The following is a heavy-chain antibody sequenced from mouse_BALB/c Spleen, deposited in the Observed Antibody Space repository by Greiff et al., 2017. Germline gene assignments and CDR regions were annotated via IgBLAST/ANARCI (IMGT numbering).Heavy chain of an antibody. J-gene: IGHJ4*01. V-gene: IGHV5-9-4*01. CDR2: ISSGGSYT. Sequence: EVKLMESGGGLVKPGGSLKLSCAASGFTFSSYAMSWVRQSPEKRLEWVAEISSGGSYTYYPDSVKGRFTISRDNARNILYLQMSSLRSEDTAMYYCARERDYGNYEDAMDYWGQGTSVTVSS. CDR3: ARERDYGNYEDAMDY. D-gene: IGHD2-1*01. CDR1: GFTFSSYA.